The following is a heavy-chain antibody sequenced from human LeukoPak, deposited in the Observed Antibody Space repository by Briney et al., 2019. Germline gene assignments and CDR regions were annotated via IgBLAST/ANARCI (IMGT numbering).Heavy chain of an antibody. CDR2: IRSKANSYAT. J-gene: IGHJ4*02. CDR1: GFTFSGSA. D-gene: IGHD6-19*01. V-gene: IGHV3-73*01. Sequence: PGGSLRLSCAASGFTFSGSAMHWVRQASGKGLEWVGRIRSKANSYATVYAASVKGRFTISRDNSKNTLYLQMNSLRAEDTAVYYCAKEPGIAVAGTLADYWGQGTLVTVSS. CDR3: AKEPGIAVAGTLADY.